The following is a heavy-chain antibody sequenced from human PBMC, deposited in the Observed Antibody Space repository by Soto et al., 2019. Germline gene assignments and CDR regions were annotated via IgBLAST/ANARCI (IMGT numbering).Heavy chain of an antibody. CDR2: VHHSGTT. J-gene: IGHJ4*02. D-gene: IGHD3-16*02. CDR1: GGSVNTGYW. CDR3: ARGVSYRWVY. Sequence: SETLSFTCAVSGGSVNTGYWWSWVRQPPGKGLEWIGEVHHSGTTNYIQSLTSRLTMSVDKSGKQVSLELTSVAAADTAVYYCARGVSYRWVYWGQGTLVTVSS. V-gene: IGHV4-4*02.